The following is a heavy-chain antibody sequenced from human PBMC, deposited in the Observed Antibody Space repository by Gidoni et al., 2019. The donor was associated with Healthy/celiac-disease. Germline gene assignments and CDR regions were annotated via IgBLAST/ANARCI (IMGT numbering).Heavy chain of an antibody. V-gene: IGHV3-21*01. Sequence: EVQLVESGGGLVKPGGSLRLSCAASGFTFSSYSMNWVRPAPGKGLEWVSSISSSSSYIYYADSVKGRFTISRDNAKNSLYLQMNSLRAEDTAVYYCARDRGGEMATSGDYWGQGTLVTVSS. CDR2: ISSSSSYI. CDR1: GFTFSSYS. CDR3: ARDRGGEMATSGDY. J-gene: IGHJ4*02. D-gene: IGHD2-2*01.